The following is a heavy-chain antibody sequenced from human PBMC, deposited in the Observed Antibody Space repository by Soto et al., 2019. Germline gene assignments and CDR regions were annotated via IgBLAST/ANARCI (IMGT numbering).Heavy chain of an antibody. J-gene: IGHJ6*03. V-gene: IGHV3-15*01. D-gene: IGHD2-2*01. CDR2: IKSKTDGGTT. CDR3: TTAPLGYCSSTSCYTRGYYYYYYMDV. Sequence: GGSLRLSCAASGFTFSNAWMSWVRQAPGKGLEWVGRIKSKTDGGTTDYAAPVKGRFTISRDDSKNTLYLQMNSLKTEDTAVYYCTTAPLGYCSSTSCYTRGYYYYYYMDVWGKGTTVTVSS. CDR1: GFTFSNAW.